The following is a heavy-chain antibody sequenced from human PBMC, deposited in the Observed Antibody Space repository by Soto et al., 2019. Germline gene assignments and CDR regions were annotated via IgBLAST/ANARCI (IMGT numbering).Heavy chain of an antibody. CDR3: ARVGVTNDAFDI. J-gene: IGHJ3*02. CDR2: IYYSGST. D-gene: IGHD4-4*01. CDR1: GGSISRYY. Sequence: SETLSLTCTFSGGSISRYYWSWIRQPPGKGLEWIGYIYYSGSTNYNPSLKSRVTISVDTSKNQFSLKLSSVTAADTAVYYCARVGVTNDAFDIWGQGTMVT. V-gene: IGHV4-59*01.